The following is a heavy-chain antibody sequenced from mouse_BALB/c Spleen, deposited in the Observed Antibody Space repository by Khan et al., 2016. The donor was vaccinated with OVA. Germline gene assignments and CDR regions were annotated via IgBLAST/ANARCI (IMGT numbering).Heavy chain of an antibody. CDR2: IYPGDGDT. J-gene: IGHJ4*01. Sequence: QVQLQQSGAELVRPGSSVKISCKASGYAFSSYWMNWVKQRPGQGLEWIGQIYPGDGDTNYNGKVKGKATLTADNSSSTAYMKLSSLTSEDSAVDFCARWENAMDYWGQGTSVTVSS. CDR1: GYAFSSYW. V-gene: IGHV1-80*01. CDR3: ARWENAMDY. D-gene: IGHD4-1*01.